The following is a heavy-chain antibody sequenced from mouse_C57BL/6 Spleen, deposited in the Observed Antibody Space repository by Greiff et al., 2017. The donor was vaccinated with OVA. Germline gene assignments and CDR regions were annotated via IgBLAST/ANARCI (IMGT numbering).Heavy chain of an antibody. CDR2: IHPNSGST. D-gene: IGHD2-5*01. Sequence: QVQLQQPGAELVKPGASVKLSCKASGYTFTSYWMLWVKQRPGQGLEWIGMIHPNSGSTNYNEKFKSKATLPVDKSSSTAYMQLSSLTSEDSAVYYCARTYYSNYAYFDVWGTGTTVTVSS. CDR3: ARTYYSNYAYFDV. J-gene: IGHJ1*03. V-gene: IGHV1-64*01. CDR1: GYTFTSYW.